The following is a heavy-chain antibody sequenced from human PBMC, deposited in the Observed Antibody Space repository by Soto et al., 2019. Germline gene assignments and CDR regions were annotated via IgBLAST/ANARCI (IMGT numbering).Heavy chain of an antibody. J-gene: IGHJ6*02. CDR2: ISYDGSNK. CDR1: GFTFSSYG. V-gene: IGHV3-30*18. Sequence: QVQLVESGGGVVQPGRSLRLSCAASGFTFSSYGMHWVRQAPGKGLEWVAVISYDGSNKYYADSVKGRFTISRDNSKNTLYLQMNSLRAADTAVYYCAKDRKGGYYYYGMDVWGQGTTVTVSS. CDR3: AKDRKGGYYYYGMDV. D-gene: IGHD3-16*01.